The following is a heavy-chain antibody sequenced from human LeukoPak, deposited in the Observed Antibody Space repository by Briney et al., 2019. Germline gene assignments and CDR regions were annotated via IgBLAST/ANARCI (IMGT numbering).Heavy chain of an antibody. J-gene: IGHJ4*02. Sequence: GGSLRLSCAASGFTFSSYSMNWVRQAPGKGLEWVSYISSSSSTIYYADSVKGRFTISRDNAKNSLYLQMNSLRAEDTAVYYCASQDLVGATYVHWGQGTLVTVSS. CDR2: ISSSSSTI. V-gene: IGHV3-48*01. CDR1: GFTFSSYS. D-gene: IGHD1-26*01. CDR3: ASQDLVGATYVH.